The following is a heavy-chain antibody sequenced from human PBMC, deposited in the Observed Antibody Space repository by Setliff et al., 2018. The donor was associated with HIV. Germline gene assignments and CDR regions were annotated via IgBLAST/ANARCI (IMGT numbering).Heavy chain of an antibody. V-gene: IGHV4-38-2*02. J-gene: IGHJ5*02. Sequence: PSETLSLTCTVSGQFISDGYYWGWIRQPPGKRLEWIGSVYHSGKTYYNPSLKSRVTMSADTSKNQISLMLRSMTAADTAVYYCAKHDFGEGSCFDPWGQGSLVTVSS. CDR3: AKHDFGEGSCFDP. D-gene: IGHD3-16*01. CDR1: GQFISDGYY. CDR2: VYHSGKT.